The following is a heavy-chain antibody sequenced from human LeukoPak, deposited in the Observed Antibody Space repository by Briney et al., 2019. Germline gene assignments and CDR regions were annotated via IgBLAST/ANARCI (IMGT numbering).Heavy chain of an antibody. CDR2: IRSSSSYI. CDR1: GFTFSSYS. CDR3: ARDEQQLVPDDY. Sequence: GGSLRLSCAASGFTFSSYSMNWVRQAPGKGLEWVSSIRSSSSYIYYADSVKGRFTISRDNAKNSLYLQMNSLRAEDTAVYYCARDEQQLVPDDYWGQGTLVTVSS. V-gene: IGHV3-21*01. J-gene: IGHJ4*02. D-gene: IGHD6-13*01.